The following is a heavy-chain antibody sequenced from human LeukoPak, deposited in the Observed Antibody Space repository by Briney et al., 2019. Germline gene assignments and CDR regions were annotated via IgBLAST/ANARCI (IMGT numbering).Heavy chain of an antibody. CDR1: GYAFTSYY. J-gene: IGHJ4*02. Sequence: RASVKVSCKASGYAFTSYYMHWVRQAPGQGLEWMGIINPSGGSTSYAQKFQGRVTMTRDTSTSTVYMELSSLRSEDTAVYYCARSSSWYWLDYWGQGTLVTVSS. D-gene: IGHD6-13*01. V-gene: IGHV1-46*01. CDR2: INPSGGST. CDR3: ARSSSWYWLDY.